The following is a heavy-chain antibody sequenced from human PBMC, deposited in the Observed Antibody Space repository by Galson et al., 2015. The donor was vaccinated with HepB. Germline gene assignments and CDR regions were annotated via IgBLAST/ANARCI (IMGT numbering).Heavy chain of an antibody. V-gene: IGHV2-5*02. D-gene: IGHD3-16*02. CDR2: IYWDDDK. CDR3: AHSSVPKLWPSWRIDY. Sequence: PALVKPTQTLTLTCTFSGFSLSTSGVGVGWIRQPPGKALEWLALIYWDDDKRYSPSLKSRLTITKDTSKNQVVLTMTNMDPVDTATYYCAHSSVPKLWPSWRIDYWGQGTPVTVSS. J-gene: IGHJ4*02. CDR1: GFSLSTSGVG.